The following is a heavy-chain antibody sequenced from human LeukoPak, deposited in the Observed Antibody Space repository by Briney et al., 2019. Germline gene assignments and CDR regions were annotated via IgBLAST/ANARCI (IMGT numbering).Heavy chain of an antibody. Sequence: GGSLRLSCAASGINFTSHAMSWVRQAPGKGLEWVSLISGSGGHTFYGDSVKGRFTISRDNSKDTFYLQMNSLRAEDTAVYYCAKGEAATMRDGYNYYYYYMEVWGRGTTVTVSS. CDR3: AKGEAATMRDGYNYYYYYMEV. J-gene: IGHJ6*03. CDR2: ISGSGGHT. D-gene: IGHD5-24*01. CDR1: GINFTSHA. V-gene: IGHV3-23*01.